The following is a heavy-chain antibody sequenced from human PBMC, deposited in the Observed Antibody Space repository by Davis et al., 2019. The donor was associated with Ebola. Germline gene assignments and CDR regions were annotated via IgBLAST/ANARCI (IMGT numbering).Heavy chain of an antibody. CDR1: GDSISSSNW. J-gene: IGHJ6*02. V-gene: IGHV4-4*02. CDR3: ARGEDTAMVTGYYGMDV. D-gene: IGHD5-18*01. Sequence: GSLRLSCAVSGDSISSSNWWSWVRQPPGKGLEWIGEMSQSGSTNYNPSLKSRVTISVDTSKNQFSLKLSSVTAADTAVYYCARGEDTAMVTGYYGMDVWGQGTTVTVSS. CDR2: MSQSGST.